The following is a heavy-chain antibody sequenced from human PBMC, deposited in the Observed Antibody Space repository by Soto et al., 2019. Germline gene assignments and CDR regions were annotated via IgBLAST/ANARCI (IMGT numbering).Heavy chain of an antibody. J-gene: IGHJ4*02. V-gene: IGHV3-33*01. CDR1: GFTFSDYG. Sequence: GGSQRLFCAASGFTFSDYGMQWVRQAPGKGLEWVAFIWFDGSKKYYADSVKGRFTISRDNSKKTLYLQVNSLRAEDTAVYYCASQDIDFWCQGPLVPVSS. CDR2: IWFDGSKK. CDR3: ASQDIDF.